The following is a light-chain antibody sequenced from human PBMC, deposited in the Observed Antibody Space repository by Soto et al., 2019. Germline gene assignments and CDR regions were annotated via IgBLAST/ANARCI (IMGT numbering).Light chain of an antibody. CDR3: QLCGSTPNT. CDR2: GAS. Sequence: EIVMTQSPSALSVSPGERATLSCRASQSVSILLAWYQQKPGQAPMLLIYGASTRATGIPDRFSGSGSGTDFTLSISRLEPEDFAVYYCQLCGSTPNTFGGGTKVDIK. J-gene: IGKJ4*01. CDR1: QSVSIL. V-gene: IGKV3D-15*01.